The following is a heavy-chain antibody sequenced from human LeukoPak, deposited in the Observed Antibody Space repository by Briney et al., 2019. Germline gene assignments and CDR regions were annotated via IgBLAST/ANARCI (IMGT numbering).Heavy chain of an antibody. J-gene: IGHJ3*02. CDR2: IYYSGST. V-gene: IGHV4-39*01. D-gene: IGHD6-25*01. Sequence: SETLSLTCTVSGGSISSSSYYWGWIRQPPGKGLEWIGSIYYSGSTYYNPSLKSRVTISVDTSKNQFSLKLSSVTAADTAVYYCARVGGDSSGWRNAFDIWGQGKMVTVSS. CDR1: GGSISSSSYY. CDR3: ARVGGDSSGWRNAFDI.